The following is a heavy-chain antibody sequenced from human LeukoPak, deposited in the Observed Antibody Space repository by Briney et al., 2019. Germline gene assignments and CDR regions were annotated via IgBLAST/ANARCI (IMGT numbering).Heavy chain of an antibody. Sequence: GGSLRLSCAASGFTFSSYWMSWVRQAPGKGLEWVANIKQDGSEKYYVDSVKGRFTTSRDNAKNSLYLQMNSLRAEDTAVYYCARVGGSGSYSVDAFDIWGQGTMVTVSS. V-gene: IGHV3-7*01. CDR3: ARVGGSGSYSVDAFDI. D-gene: IGHD3-10*01. CDR1: GFTFSSYW. CDR2: IKQDGSEK. J-gene: IGHJ3*02.